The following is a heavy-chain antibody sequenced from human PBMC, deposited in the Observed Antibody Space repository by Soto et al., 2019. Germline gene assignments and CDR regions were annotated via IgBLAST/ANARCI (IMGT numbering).Heavy chain of an antibody. Sequence: SETLSLTCTVSGGSISSGGYYWSWIRQHPGKGLEWIGYIYYSGSTYYNPSLKSRVTISVDTSKNQFSLKLSSVTAADTAMYYCASPGTWQQLVEGEAPDYGMDVWGQGTTVTGSS. V-gene: IGHV4-31*03. J-gene: IGHJ6*02. CDR2: IYYSGST. CDR3: ASPGTWQQLVEGEAPDYGMDV. D-gene: IGHD6-13*01. CDR1: GGSISSGGYY.